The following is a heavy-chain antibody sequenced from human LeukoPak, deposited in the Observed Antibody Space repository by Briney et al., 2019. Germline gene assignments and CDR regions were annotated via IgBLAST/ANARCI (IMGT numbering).Heavy chain of an antibody. Sequence: ASVKVSCKASGYTFTGYYMHWVRQAPGQGLEWMGRINPNSGGTNYAQKFQGRVTMTRNTSISTAYMELSSLRSEDTAVYYCARGASVLSNAFDIWGQGTMVTVSS. CDR3: ARGASVLSNAFDI. J-gene: IGHJ3*02. D-gene: IGHD3-10*01. V-gene: IGHV1-2*06. CDR2: INPNSGGT. CDR1: GYTFTGYY.